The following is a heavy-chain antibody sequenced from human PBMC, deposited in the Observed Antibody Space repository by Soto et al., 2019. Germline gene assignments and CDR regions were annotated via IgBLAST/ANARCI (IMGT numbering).Heavy chain of an antibody. CDR1: SGSISSSNW. CDR2: IYHSGST. D-gene: IGHD2-2*01. CDR3: ARVLGYCSSTSCYLYYYYYMDV. V-gene: IGHV4-4*02. Sequence: SETLSLTCAVSSGSISSSNWWSWVRQPPGKGLEWIGEIYHSGSTNYNPSLKSRVTISVDKSKNQFSLKLSSVTAADTAVYYCARVLGYCSSTSCYLYYYYYMDVWGKGTTVTVSS. J-gene: IGHJ6*03.